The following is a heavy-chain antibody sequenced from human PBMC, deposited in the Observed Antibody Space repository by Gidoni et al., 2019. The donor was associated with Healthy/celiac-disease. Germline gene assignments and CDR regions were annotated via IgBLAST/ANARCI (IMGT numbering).Heavy chain of an antibody. Sequence: QVQLQESGPGLVKPSETLSLTCTVSGGSISSYYWSWIRQPPGKGLEWIGYIYYSGSTNYNPSLKSRVTISVDTSKNQFSLKLSSVTAADTAVYYCAGGYSGYDSFDYWGQGTLVTVSS. J-gene: IGHJ4*02. CDR3: AGGYSGYDSFDY. D-gene: IGHD5-12*01. V-gene: IGHV4-59*01. CDR2: IYYSGST. CDR1: GGSISSYY.